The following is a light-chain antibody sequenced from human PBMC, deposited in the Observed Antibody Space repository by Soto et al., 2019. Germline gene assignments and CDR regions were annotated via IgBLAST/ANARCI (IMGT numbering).Light chain of an antibody. J-gene: IGKJ2*01. Sequence: EVVLTQSPGTLSLSPGERATLSCRASQSVSNNYFAWYQQKHGQAPRLLIFGSSDRATGIPDRLSGSGSGTDFALTISRLEPEDFAVYYCQQYGSSPPYTFGQGTKLELK. V-gene: IGKV3-20*01. CDR3: QQYGSSPPYT. CDR2: GSS. CDR1: QSVSNNY.